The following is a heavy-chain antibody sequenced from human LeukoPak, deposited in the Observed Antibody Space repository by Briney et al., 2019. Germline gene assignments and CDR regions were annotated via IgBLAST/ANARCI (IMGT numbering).Heavy chain of an antibody. V-gene: IGHV3-48*01. D-gene: IGHD1-26*01. CDR1: AFTFSDYS. Sequence: GGSLRLSCAASAFTFSDYSMNWVSQAPGRGLEWVSYISGRSSTIYYADSVKGRFTISRDNAKNSMYLQMNSLRAEDTAVYYCARERIKSGSYYFDYWGQGTLVTVSS. CDR2: ISGRSSTI. J-gene: IGHJ4*01. CDR3: ARERIKSGSYYFDY.